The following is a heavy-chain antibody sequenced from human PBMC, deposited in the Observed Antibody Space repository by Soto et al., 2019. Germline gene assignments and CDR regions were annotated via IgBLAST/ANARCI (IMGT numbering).Heavy chain of an antibody. J-gene: IGHJ5*02. CDR3: ARMATFGSLNWFDP. V-gene: IGHV1-8*01. CDR1: GYSFTHND. D-gene: IGHD3-10*01. Sequence: DSLKVSCKSSGYSFTHNDVSWVRHATGQGLEWMGWMNPGSGDTGYAQKFQGRVTMTRDISIATAYMELSSLRSDDTAIYYCARMATFGSLNWFDPWGQGTLVTVSS. CDR2: MNPGSGDT.